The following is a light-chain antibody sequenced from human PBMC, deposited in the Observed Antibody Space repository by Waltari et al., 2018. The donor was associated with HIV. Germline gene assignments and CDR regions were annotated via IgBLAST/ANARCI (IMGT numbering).Light chain of an antibody. CDR3: QSYDSSLSGSYV. J-gene: IGLJ1*01. Sequence: QSILTQPPSVSGAPGQRVIISCTGGSSNIGAGYEVPWYQQLPGRAPKLLIFGNTNRPSGVPDRFSGSKSGASASLAITGLQADDEADYFCQSYDSSLSGSYVFGSGTKVTVL. V-gene: IGLV1-40*01. CDR2: GNT. CDR1: SSNIGAGYE.